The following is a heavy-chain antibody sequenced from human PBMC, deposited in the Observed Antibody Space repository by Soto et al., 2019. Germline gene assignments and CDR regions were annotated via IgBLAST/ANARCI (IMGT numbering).Heavy chain of an antibody. V-gene: IGHV3-30*18. CDR1: GFTFSSYG. J-gene: IGHJ4*02. D-gene: IGHD3-22*01. Sequence: PGGSLRLSCAASGFTFSSYGMHWVRQAPGKGLEWVAVISYDGSNKYYADSVKGRFTISRDNSKNTLYLQMNSLRAEDTAVYYCAKDLGDSSGSDYWGQGT. CDR3: AKDLGDSSGSDY. CDR2: ISYDGSNK.